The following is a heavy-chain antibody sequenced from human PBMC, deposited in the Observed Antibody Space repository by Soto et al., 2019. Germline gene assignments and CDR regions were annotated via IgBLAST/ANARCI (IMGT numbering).Heavy chain of an antibody. CDR1: GFTFDDYA. V-gene: IGHV3-9*01. D-gene: IGHD4-17*01. J-gene: IGHJ4*02. Sequence: LRLSCAASGFTFDDYAMHWVRQAPGKGLEWVSGISWNSGSIGYADSVKGRFTISRDNAKNSLYLQMNSLRAEDTALYYCAKDGGDYVSYFDYWGQGTLVTVSS. CDR3: AKDGGDYVSYFDY. CDR2: ISWNSGSI.